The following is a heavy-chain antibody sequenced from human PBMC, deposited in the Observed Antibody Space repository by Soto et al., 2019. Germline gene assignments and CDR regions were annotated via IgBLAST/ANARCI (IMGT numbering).Heavy chain of an antibody. J-gene: IGHJ5*01. CDR3: AHNCQGSGSYTGDRFDS. CDR2: VYWDDDK. D-gene: IGHD3-10*01. CDR1: GFSLSSNGVG. V-gene: IGHV2-5*02. Sequence: QITLKESGPTLVKPTQTLTMTCSFSGFSLSSNGVGVGWIRQPPGKALEFLALVYWDDDKRYSPSLKSRLTITQDTSKNQVVLTTTNMDPVDTATYYCAHNCQGSGSYTGDRFDSWGQGILVIVSS.